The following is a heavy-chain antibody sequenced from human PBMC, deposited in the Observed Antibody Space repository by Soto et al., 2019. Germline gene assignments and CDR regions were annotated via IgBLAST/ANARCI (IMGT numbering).Heavy chain of an antibody. J-gene: IGHJ3*02. CDR1: GYTFTGYY. D-gene: IGHD6-6*01. V-gene: IGHV1-2*04. CDR2: INPNSGGT. CDR3: ARERIAARPGDAFDI. Sequence: ASVKVSCKASGYTFTGYYMHWVRQAPGQGLEWMGWINPNSGGTNYAQKFQGWVTMTRDTSISTAYMEQSRLRSDDTAVYYCARERIAARPGDAFDIWGQGTMVTVSS.